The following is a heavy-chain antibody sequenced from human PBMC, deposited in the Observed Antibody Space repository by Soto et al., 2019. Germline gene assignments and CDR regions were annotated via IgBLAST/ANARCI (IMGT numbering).Heavy chain of an antibody. J-gene: IGHJ6*02. Sequence: GGSLRLSCAASGFTFSSYAISWVRQAPGKGLEWVSAISGSGGSTYYADSVKGRFTISRDNSKNTLYLQMNSLRAEDTAVYYCASGFDFWSGYKRPSYYYYGMDVWGQGTTVTVSS. CDR3: ASGFDFWSGYKRPSYYYYGMDV. V-gene: IGHV3-23*01. D-gene: IGHD3-3*01. CDR1: GFTFSSYA. CDR2: ISGSGGST.